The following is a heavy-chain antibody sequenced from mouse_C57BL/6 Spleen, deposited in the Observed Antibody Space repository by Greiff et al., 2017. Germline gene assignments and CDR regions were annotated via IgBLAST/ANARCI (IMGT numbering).Heavy chain of an antibody. J-gene: IGHJ2*01. V-gene: IGHV1-53*01. CDR2: INPSNGGT. D-gene: IGHD2-4*01. Sequence: QVQLQQSGTELVKPGASVKLSCKASGYTFTSYWMHWVKQRPGQGLEWIGNINPSNGGTNYNEKFKSKATLTVDKSSSTAYMQLSSLTSEDSAVYYCARVEGNDYAYYFDYWGQGTTLTVSS. CDR3: ARVEGNDYAYYFDY. CDR1: GYTFTSYW.